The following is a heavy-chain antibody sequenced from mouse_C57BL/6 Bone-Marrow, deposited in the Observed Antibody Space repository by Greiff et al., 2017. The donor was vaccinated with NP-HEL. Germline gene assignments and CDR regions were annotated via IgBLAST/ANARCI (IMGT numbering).Heavy chain of an antibody. Sequence: VQLQQSGTVLARPGASVKMSCKTSGYTFTSYWMHWVKQRPGQGLEWIGAIYPGNSDTSYNQKFKGKAKLTAVTSASTAYMELSSLTNEDSAVYYCTRKVYYGNHAWFAYWGQGTLVTVSA. CDR1: GYTFTSYW. D-gene: IGHD2-1*01. J-gene: IGHJ3*01. CDR2: IYPGNSDT. V-gene: IGHV1-5*01. CDR3: TRKVYYGNHAWFAY.